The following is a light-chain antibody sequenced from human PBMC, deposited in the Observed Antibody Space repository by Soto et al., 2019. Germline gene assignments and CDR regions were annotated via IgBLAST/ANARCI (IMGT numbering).Light chain of an antibody. CDR3: SSYTTSNTLV. CDR1: SSDVGAYTY. Sequence: QSALTQPASVSGSPGQSITISCTGTSSDVGAYTYVSWYQQHPGKAPKLMIFEVSDRPSGVSNRFSGSQSGNTASLTISGLQAEDEADYYCSSYTTSNTLVFGGGTKLTVL. CDR2: EVS. J-gene: IGLJ2*01. V-gene: IGLV2-14*01.